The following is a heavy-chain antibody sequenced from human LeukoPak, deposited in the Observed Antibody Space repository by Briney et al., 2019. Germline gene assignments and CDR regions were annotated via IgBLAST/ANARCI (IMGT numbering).Heavy chain of an antibody. CDR3: AKDAVGATTSDY. CDR2: ISGSGGST. D-gene: IGHD1-26*01. V-gene: IGHV3-23*01. Sequence: GGSLRLSCAVSGFTFSSYAMSWVRQAPGKGLEWVSAISGSGGSTYYADSVKGRFTISRENSKNTLYLQMNSLRAEDTAVYYCAKDAVGATTSDYWGQGTLVTVSS. J-gene: IGHJ4*02. CDR1: GFTFSSYA.